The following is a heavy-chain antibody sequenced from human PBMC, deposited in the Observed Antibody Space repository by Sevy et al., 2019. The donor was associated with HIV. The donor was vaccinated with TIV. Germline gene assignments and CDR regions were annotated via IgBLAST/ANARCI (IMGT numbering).Heavy chain of an antibody. CDR1: GFTFTEFV. CDR3: VKDVVWGYYDSSGYSDH. J-gene: IGHJ4*02. CDR2: INSGGGST. V-gene: IGHV3-23*01. Sequence: GGYLRLSCAASGFTFTEFVMSWVRQAPGKGLEWLSTINSGGGSTYYADSVKGRFTISRDNSHNRLDLQMNSLRAEDTAVYYDVKDVVWGYYDSSGYSDHWGQGTLVTVSS. D-gene: IGHD3-22*01.